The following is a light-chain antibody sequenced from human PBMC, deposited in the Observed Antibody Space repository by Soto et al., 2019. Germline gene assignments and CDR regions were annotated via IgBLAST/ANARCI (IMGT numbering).Light chain of an antibody. J-gene: IGKJ1*01. Sequence: VRTQSPATLSVSPGERATLSCRASQSVRSKLAWYQQRPGHAPRLLIYRASARGPGIPVRCSGSGSGTEFTLTISSLQSEDFTVYSCLQYHNLWAFGQGTKVDIK. CDR3: LQYHNLWA. CDR2: RAS. CDR1: QSVRSK. V-gene: IGKV3-15*01.